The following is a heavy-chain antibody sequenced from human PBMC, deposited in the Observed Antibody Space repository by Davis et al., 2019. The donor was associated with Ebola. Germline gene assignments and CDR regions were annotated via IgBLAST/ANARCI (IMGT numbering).Heavy chain of an antibody. CDR1: GFTVSSDY. V-gene: IGHV3-53*01. Sequence: GGSLRLSCGASGFTVSSDYMIWVRQAPGKGPEWVSIIYSGGYTLYADSVKGRFTISRDNSKNVLYLQLNTLRADDTAVYYCARHINGDFWYFDVWGRGTLVTVSS. CDR2: IYSGGYT. D-gene: IGHD4-17*01. J-gene: IGHJ2*01. CDR3: ARHINGDFWYFDV.